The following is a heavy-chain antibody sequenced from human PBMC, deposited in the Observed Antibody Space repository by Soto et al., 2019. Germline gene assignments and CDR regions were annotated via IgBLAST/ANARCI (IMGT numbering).Heavy chain of an antibody. CDR2: MYTGGST. J-gene: IGHJ6*02. CDR3: ARMEYSFSLNHYYGMDV. V-gene: IGHV3-53*01. D-gene: IGHD5-18*01. CDR1: GFTVGSTY. Sequence: PWGSLRLSFAASGFTVGSTYMNWVRQSPSKGLEWVSVMYTGGSTYYADSAKGRFTISRDNSKNTVYLQMNSLRAEDTAVYYCARMEYSFSLNHYYGMDVWGQGTTVTVSS.